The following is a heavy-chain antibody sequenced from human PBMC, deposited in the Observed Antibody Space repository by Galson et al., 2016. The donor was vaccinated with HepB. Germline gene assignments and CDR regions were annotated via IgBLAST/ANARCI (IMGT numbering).Heavy chain of an antibody. Sequence: SLRLSCAASGFSFITTWMHWVRHSPGKGLVWVSRINGDGRITNYADSVKGRVTISRDNSKNSLYLQMNSLRAEDTAVYFCAREERYCSSMRCQNPDYGMDVWGQGTTVTVSS. V-gene: IGHV3-74*01. CDR1: GFSFITTW. J-gene: IGHJ6*02. D-gene: IGHD2-2*01. CDR3: AREERYCSSMRCQNPDYGMDV. CDR2: INGDGRIT.